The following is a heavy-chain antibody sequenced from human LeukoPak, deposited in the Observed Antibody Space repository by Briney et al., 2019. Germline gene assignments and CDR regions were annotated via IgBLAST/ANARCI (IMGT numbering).Heavy chain of an antibody. CDR1: GFTFSDYY. J-gene: IGHJ4*02. Sequence: PGGSLRLSCAASGFTFSDYYMSWIRQAPGQGLEWVSYISSSGSTIYYADSVKGRFTISRDNAKNSLYLQMNSLRAEDTAVDYCARDNRGGYSYGSVDYWGQGTLVTVSS. CDR2: ISSSGSTI. D-gene: IGHD5-18*01. CDR3: ARDNRGGYSYGSVDY. V-gene: IGHV3-11*04.